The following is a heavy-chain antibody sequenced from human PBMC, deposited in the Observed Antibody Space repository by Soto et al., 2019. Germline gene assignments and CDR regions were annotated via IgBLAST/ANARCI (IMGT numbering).Heavy chain of an antibody. Sequence: EVQLVESGGGLVQPGGSLRLSCAASGFSFSSYWMHWLRQVPGKGLVWVSRINGDGDYTNYADSVKGRFTISRDNAKNTLYLQMNRLRAEDTAVYSCERERGVYSSDFWGQGPLVTVSS. CDR2: INGDGDYT. J-gene: IGHJ4*02. CDR3: ERERGVYSSDF. CDR1: GFSFSSYW. D-gene: IGHD6-13*01. V-gene: IGHV3-74*01.